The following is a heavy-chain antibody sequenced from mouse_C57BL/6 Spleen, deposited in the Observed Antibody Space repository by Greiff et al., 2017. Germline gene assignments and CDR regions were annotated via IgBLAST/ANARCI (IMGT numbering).Heavy chain of an antibody. D-gene: IGHD1-1*01. V-gene: IGHV1-50*01. CDR2: IDPSDSYT. CDR3: AMGYYGSRRWFAY. CDR1: GYTFTSYW. Sequence: QVQLQQPGAELVKPGASVKLSCKASGYTFTSYWMQWVKQRPGQGLEWIGEIDPSDSYTNYNQKFKGKATLTVDTSSSTAYMQLSSLTSEDSAVYYCAMGYYGSRRWFAYWGQGTLVTVSA. J-gene: IGHJ3*01.